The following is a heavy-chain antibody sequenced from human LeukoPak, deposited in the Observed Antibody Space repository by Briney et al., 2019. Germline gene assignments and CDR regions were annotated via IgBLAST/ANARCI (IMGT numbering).Heavy chain of an antibody. D-gene: IGHD3-10*01. V-gene: IGHV3-48*04. Sequence: GGSLRLSCAASGFTLSSYWMSWVRQAPGKGLEWVSYISSSGSTIYYADSVKGRFTISRDNTKNSLYLQMYRLRAEDTAVYYWAKDGGGYYSSGTQYYYYMDVWGKGTTVTISS. CDR1: GFTLSSYW. CDR2: ISSSGSTI. CDR3: AKDGGGYYSSGTQYYYYMDV. J-gene: IGHJ6*03.